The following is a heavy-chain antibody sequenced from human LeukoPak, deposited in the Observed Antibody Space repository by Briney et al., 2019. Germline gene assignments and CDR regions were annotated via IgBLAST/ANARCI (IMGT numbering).Heavy chain of an antibody. CDR2: IYYSGST. CDR3: ARARYSGYDPSSAYYFDY. D-gene: IGHD5-12*01. Sequence: SETLSLTCTVSGGSISSSSYYWGWIRQPPGKGLEWIGSIYYSGSTYYNPSLKSRVTISVDRSKNQFSLKLSSVTAADTAVYYCARARYSGYDPSSAYYFDYWGQGTLVTVSS. CDR1: GGSISSSSYY. J-gene: IGHJ4*02. V-gene: IGHV4-39*07.